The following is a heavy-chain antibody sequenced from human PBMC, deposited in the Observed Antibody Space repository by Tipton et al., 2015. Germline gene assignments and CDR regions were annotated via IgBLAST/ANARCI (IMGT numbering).Heavy chain of an antibody. CDR1: GVSIRASLHY. Sequence: TLSLTCAVSGVSIRASLHYWAWIRQQPGKGLEWIGYIYHSGTTYYSPAFETRLTISSDTSRNLVSLDLTSVTAADSAVYYCADSADTYFSSWGQGTLVTVSS. CDR3: ADSADTYFSS. CDR2: IYHSGTT. V-gene: IGHV4-31*11. D-gene: IGHD2/OR15-2a*01. J-gene: IGHJ5*02.